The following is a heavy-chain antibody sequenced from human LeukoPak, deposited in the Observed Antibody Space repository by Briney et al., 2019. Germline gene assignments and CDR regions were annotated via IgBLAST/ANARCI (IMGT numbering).Heavy chain of an antibody. CDR3: ARVQQYDSFDY. CDR1: GFTFDDYA. CDR2: ISWNSGSI. Sequence: GGSLRLSCAASGFTFDDYAMHWVRQAPGKGLEWVSGISWNSGSIGYADSVKGRFTISRDNAKNSLYLQMNSLRPEDTALYYCARVQQYDSFDYWGQGTLVTVSS. J-gene: IGHJ4*02. D-gene: IGHD3-22*01. V-gene: IGHV3-9*01.